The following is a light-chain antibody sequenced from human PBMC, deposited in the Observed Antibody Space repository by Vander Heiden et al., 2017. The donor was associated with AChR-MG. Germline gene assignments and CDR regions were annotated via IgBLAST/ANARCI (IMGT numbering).Light chain of an antibody. CDR3: SSYTSSSTLV. CDR2: EVT. Sequence: SALTQPASVSGSPGQSITISCSGTSSDVGGYKLVSWYQHTPGKAPKLMSYEVTKRPAGVSNRFAGSKSGNTASLTISGLQTDDEGDYYGSSYTSSSTLVFGGGTKVTVL. J-gene: IGLJ2*01. CDR1: SSDVGGYKL. V-gene: IGLV2-14*01.